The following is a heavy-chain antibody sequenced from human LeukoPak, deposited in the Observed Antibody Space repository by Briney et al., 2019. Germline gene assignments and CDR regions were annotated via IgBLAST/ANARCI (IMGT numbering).Heavy chain of an antibody. D-gene: IGHD1-26*01. J-gene: IGHJ4*02. CDR3: SKECGPFCPFGH. Sequence: PSETLSLTCGVSGGSITTPNYWSWFRQPPGGGLEWIEEISFARRTRYNPSHPSRVNTSIDESKNHLYLNLSSVTAADTAVYYGSKECGPFCPFGHWGQGTLVAVTS. CDR1: GGSITTPNY. CDR2: ISFARRT. V-gene: IGHV4-4*02.